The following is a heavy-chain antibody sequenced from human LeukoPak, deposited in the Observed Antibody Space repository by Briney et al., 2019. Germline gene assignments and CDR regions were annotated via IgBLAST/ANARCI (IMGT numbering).Heavy chain of an antibody. CDR1: GFTVSSNY. CDR2: ISGSGGST. D-gene: IGHD4-17*01. J-gene: IGHJ4*02. Sequence: PGGSLRLSFATSGFTVSSNYMSWVRHAPGKRLEWGSAISGSGGSTYYADSVKGRFTISRENSKNTLYLQMNSLRAEDTALYYCVAAYGDRYYFDYWGQGTLVTVSS. V-gene: IGHV3-23*01. CDR3: VAAYGDRYYFDY.